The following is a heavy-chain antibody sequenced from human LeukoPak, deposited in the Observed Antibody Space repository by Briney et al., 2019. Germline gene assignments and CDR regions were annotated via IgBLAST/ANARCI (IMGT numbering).Heavy chain of an antibody. V-gene: IGHV4-34*01. CDR2: INHSGST. D-gene: IGHD1-14*01. CDR1: GGSFSGYC. Sequence: SETLSLTCAVYGGSFSGYCWSWIRQPPGKGLEWIGEINHSGSTNYNPSLKSRVTISVDTSKNQFSLKLSSETAADTAVYYCARGYPERRYFDYWGQGTLVTVSS. CDR3: ARGYPERRYFDY. J-gene: IGHJ4*02.